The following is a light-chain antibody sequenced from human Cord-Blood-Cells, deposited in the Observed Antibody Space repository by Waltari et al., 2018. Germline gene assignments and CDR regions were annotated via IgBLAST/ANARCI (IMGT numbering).Light chain of an antibody. V-gene: IGKV1-5*01. CDR3: QQYNSYWT. CDR2: DAP. CDR1: QSISSW. Sequence: DIQMIQSPSTLSASVGDRVTITCRASQSISSWLAWYQQKPGKAPKLLIYDAPSLESGVPSRFSGSGSGTEFTLTSSSLQPDDFATYYCQQYNSYWTFGQGTKVEIK. J-gene: IGKJ1*01.